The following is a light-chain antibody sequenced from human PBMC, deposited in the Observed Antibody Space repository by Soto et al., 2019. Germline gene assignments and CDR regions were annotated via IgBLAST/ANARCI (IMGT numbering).Light chain of an antibody. CDR1: SGHSSYA. V-gene: IGLV4-69*01. CDR3: QTWGTGIQV. J-gene: IGLJ2*01. Sequence: QLVLTQSPSASASLGASVKLTCTLSSGHSSYAIAWHQQQPEKGPRYLMKLNSDGSHSKGAGIPARFSGSSSGAERYLTIFSLQSEDETDYYCQTWGTGIQVFGGGTKLTVL. CDR2: LNSDGSH.